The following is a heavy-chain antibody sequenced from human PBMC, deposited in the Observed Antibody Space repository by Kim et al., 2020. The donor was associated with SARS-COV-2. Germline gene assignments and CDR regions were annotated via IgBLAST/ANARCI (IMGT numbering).Heavy chain of an antibody. CDR3: ARAIAKNWFDP. CDR1: GGSISSHY. CDR2: IYNSGST. J-gene: IGHJ5*02. Sequence: SETLSLTCIVSGGSISSHYWSWIRMPPGKGLEWIGNIYNSGSTNYNPSLKSRVTISVDTSKNQFSLKLSSVTAADTAVYYCARAIAKNWFDPWGQGTLVTVPS. D-gene: IGHD2-2*02. V-gene: IGHV4-59*11.